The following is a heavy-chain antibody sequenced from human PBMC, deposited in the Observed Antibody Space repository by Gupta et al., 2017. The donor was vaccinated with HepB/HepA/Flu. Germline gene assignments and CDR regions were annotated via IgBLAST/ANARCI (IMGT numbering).Heavy chain of an antibody. CDR1: GFTFGSTW. Sequence: EAQLVESGGGLIQPGGSLRLPCTASGFTFGSTWMGGVRQAPGMGLEWVANINQDGSETYYVDSVKGRVTISRDNAKNSLYLQVNSLRAEDTAVYYCARDGVAPGVYFDYWGQGTLVTVSS. J-gene: IGHJ4*02. CDR2: INQDGSET. CDR3: ARDGVAPGVYFDY. D-gene: IGHD6-13*01. V-gene: IGHV3-7*01.